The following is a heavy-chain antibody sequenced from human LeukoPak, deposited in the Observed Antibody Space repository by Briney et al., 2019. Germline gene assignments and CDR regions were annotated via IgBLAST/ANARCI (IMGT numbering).Heavy chain of an antibody. CDR2: NTGST. CDR3: ASGGTAVVMALTYYFDT. CDR1: GYPISSGYY. Sequence: SETLSLTCAVSGYPISSGYYWGWIRQPPGRGLEWIGSNTGSTYYNPSLQSRVTISLDSPKNQFSLKLTSVTAADTAVYYCASGGTAVVMALTYYFDTWGQGTPVTVSS. V-gene: IGHV4-38-2*01. D-gene: IGHD3-22*01. J-gene: IGHJ4*02.